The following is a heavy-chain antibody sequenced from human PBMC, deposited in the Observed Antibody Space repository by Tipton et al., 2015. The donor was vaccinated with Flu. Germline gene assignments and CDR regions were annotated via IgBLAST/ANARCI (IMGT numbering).Heavy chain of an antibody. CDR3: ARVWSSFVATASLDY. V-gene: IGHV4-39*07. CDR1: GGSISTSGYY. Sequence: TLSLTCTVSGGSISTSGYYWGWIRQPPGKGLEWIGSIRYGGSSYYTPSLKSRVTISLDMSKDQFSLKLASVTAADTAVYYCARVWSSFVATASLDYWGRGTPVTVSS. CDR2: IRYGGSS. D-gene: IGHD1-1*01. J-gene: IGHJ4*02.